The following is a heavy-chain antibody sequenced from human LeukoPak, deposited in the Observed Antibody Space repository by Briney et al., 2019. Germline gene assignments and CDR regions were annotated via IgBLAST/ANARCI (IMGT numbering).Heavy chain of an antibody. D-gene: IGHD2-2*01. Sequence: PSETLSLTCAVYGGSFSGYYWSWIRQPPGKRLEGTGEINHSGSTNYNPSLKSRVTISVDTSKSQFSLKLSSLTAADTAVYYCARLRIRGYCSSTSCYPWGQGTLVTVSS. CDR2: INHSGST. CDR1: GGSFSGYY. V-gene: IGHV4-34*01. J-gene: IGHJ5*02. CDR3: ARLRIRGYCSSTSCYP.